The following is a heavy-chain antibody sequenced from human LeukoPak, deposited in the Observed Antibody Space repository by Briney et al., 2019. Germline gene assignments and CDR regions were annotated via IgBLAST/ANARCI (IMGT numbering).Heavy chain of an antibody. CDR3: VRFASSSSLDR. CDR2: IYPGYSDA. Sequence: GESLKXSCKISGYRLTNNWIGWVRQVPGKGLEWMGLIYPGYSDAKYSPSFQDQVTLSVDASVSTAYLQLSGLRASDTAIYYCVRFASSSSLDRWGQGTLVTVSS. CDR1: GYRLTNNW. D-gene: IGHD6-13*01. V-gene: IGHV5-51*01. J-gene: IGHJ5*02.